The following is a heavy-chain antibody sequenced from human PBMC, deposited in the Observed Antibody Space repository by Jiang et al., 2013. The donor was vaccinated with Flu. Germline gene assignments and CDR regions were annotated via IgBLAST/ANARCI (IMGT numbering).Heavy chain of an antibody. CDR3: ARSNAMSNTFDY. Sequence: VQLVESGGGLVQPGGSLRLSRAASGFTFSTYWMHWVRQAPGKGLVWVSRINSEGTSTSYADSVKGRFTISRDNAKNMLYLHMNSLRAEDTAVYYCARSNAMSNTFDYWGQGILVTVSS. J-gene: IGHJ4*02. D-gene: IGHD4-11*01. CDR2: INSEGTST. V-gene: IGHV3-74*01. CDR1: GFTFSTYW.